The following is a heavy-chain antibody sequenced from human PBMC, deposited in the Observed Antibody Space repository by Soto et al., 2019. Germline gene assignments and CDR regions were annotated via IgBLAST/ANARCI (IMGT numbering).Heavy chain of an antibody. Sequence: GGSLRLSCAASGFTFISYSMNWVRQAPGKGLEWVSSISSSSSYIYYADSVKGRFTISRDNAKNSLYLQMNSLRAEDTAVYYCARVGTYYYGSGSYYGYYGMDVWGQGTTVTVS. CDR3: ARVGTYYYGSGSYYGYYGMDV. J-gene: IGHJ6*02. V-gene: IGHV3-21*01. CDR1: GFTFISYS. CDR2: ISSSSSYI. D-gene: IGHD3-10*01.